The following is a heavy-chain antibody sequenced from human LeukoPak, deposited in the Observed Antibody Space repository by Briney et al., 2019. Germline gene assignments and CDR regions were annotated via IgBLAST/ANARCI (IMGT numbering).Heavy chain of an antibody. CDR2: INHSGST. J-gene: IGHJ4*02. CDR1: VGSFSGYY. CDR3: ARSRRYYDSRRGFSDY. V-gene: IGHV4-34*01. D-gene: IGHD3-22*01. Sequence: SESLSLTCAVYVGSFSGYYWSWIRQPPGKGLECIGEINHSGSTNYNPSLKSRVTISLDTYKTKFSLKLSSVTAADTAVYYCARSRRYYDSRRGFSDYWGQGTLVTVSS.